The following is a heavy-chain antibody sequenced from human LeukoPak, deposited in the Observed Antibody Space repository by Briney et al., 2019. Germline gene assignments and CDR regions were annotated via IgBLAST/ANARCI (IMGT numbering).Heavy chain of an antibody. J-gene: IGHJ6*02. CDR3: ASPIGGHGMDV. CDR2: IYPSDSDT. CDR1: GYSFPSYW. Sequence: GEPLKISCKGSGYSFPSYWIGWVRQMPGKGLEWMGIIYPSDSDTRYSPSFQGQVTISADKSINTAYLQWSSLKVSDTAMYYCASPIGGHGMDVWGQGTTVTVSS. V-gene: IGHV5-51*01. D-gene: IGHD3-10*01.